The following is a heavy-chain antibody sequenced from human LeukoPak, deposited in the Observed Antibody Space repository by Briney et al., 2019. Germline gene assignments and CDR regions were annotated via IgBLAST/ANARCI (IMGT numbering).Heavy chain of an antibody. J-gene: IGHJ5*01. D-gene: IGHD3-3*01. V-gene: IGHV3-21*06. Sequence: GGSLRLSCAASGSVFNRLTMNWFRQSPGKGLEWVSSISTRSNYIYYADSVKGRFNISRDNTKNSLFLDMTRLRDEDTAVYYCASTVHGSTTDSEGYYPKWFDPWGQGTLVIVSS. CDR1: GSVFNRLT. CDR2: ISTRSNYI. CDR3: ASTVHGSTTDSEGYYPKWFDP.